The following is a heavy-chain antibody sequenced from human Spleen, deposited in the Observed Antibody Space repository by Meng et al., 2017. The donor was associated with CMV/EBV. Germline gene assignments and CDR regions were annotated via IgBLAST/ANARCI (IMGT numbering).Heavy chain of an antibody. V-gene: IGHV3-9*03. Sequence: GGSLRLSCAASGFIFDDYAMHWVRQVPGKGLEWVSGISWNSVTINYAGSVKGRFIISRDNAKNSLYLQMNRLRPEDVALYYCAKGLDSYARYGMDVWGQGTTVTVSS. CDR1: GFIFDDYA. J-gene: IGHJ6*02. D-gene: IGHD3-16*01. CDR2: ISWNSVTI. CDR3: AKGLDSYARYGMDV.